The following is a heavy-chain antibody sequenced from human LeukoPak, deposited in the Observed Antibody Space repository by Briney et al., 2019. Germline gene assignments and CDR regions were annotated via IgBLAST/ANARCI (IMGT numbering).Heavy chain of an antibody. CDR1: GCSFTSYW. D-gene: IGHD2-2*02. CDR3: ARHGIFCSSTSCYRAGFDP. Sequence: PGESLKISCKGSGCSFTSYWIGWVRQMPGKGLEWMGIIYPGDSDTRYSPSFQGQVTISADKSISTAYLQWSSLKASDTAMYYCARHGIFCSSTSCYRAGFDPWGQGTLVTVSS. V-gene: IGHV5-51*01. CDR2: IYPGDSDT. J-gene: IGHJ5*02.